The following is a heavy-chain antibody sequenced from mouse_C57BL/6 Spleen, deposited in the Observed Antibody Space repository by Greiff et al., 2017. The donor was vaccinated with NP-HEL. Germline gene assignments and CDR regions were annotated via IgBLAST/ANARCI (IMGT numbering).Heavy chain of an antibody. CDR3: ARKRNIGLGYFDY. Sequence: EVQLQQSGPELVKPGASVKISCKASGYTFTDYYMNWVKQSHGKSLEWIGDINPNNGGTSYNQKFKGKATLTVDKSSSTAYMELRSLTSEDSAVYYCARKRNIGLGYFDYWGQGTTLTVSS. J-gene: IGHJ2*01. CDR1: GYTFTDYY. V-gene: IGHV1-26*01. CDR2: INPNNGGT. D-gene: IGHD5-2*01.